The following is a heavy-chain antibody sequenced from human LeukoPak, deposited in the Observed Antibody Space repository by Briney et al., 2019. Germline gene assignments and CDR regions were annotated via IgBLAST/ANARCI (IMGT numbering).Heavy chain of an antibody. V-gene: IGHV1-69*01. Sequence: SVNVSCQASGGTFSSYAISWVRQAPGRGLEWMGGIIPIFGTANYAQKFQGRVTITADESTSTAYMELSSLRSEDTAVYYCARARSGSYSTLPDYWGQGTLVTVSS. CDR3: ARARSGSYSTLPDY. CDR2: IIPIFGTA. D-gene: IGHD1-26*01. CDR1: GGTFSSYA. J-gene: IGHJ4*02.